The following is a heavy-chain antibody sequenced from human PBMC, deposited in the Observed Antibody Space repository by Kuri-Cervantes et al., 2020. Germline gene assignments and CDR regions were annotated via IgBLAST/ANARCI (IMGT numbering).Heavy chain of an antibody. CDR2: ISYDGSNK. CDR1: GFTFSTYG. CDR3: AKDVHYYDMPGLNYYYYYGMDV. D-gene: IGHD3-22*01. V-gene: IGHV3-30*18. J-gene: IGHJ6*01. Sequence: GGARRLSGAPSGFTFSTYGMHGVRQAPGKGLEWVAVISYDGSNKDYAESVKGRFTISRDNSKNTLYLQMNSLRAEDTAVYYCAKDVHYYDMPGLNYYYYYGMDVWGQGTTVTVSS.